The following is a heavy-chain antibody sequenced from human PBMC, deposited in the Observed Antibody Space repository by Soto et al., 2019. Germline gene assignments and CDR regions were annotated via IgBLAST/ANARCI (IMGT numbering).Heavy chain of an antibody. D-gene: IGHD3-9*01. CDR3: ASEPTGRGWFDP. CDR1: GGSISSGGYY. J-gene: IGHJ5*02. V-gene: IGHV4-31*03. CDR2: IYYSGST. Sequence: SETLSLTSTVSGGSISSGGYYWSWIRQHPGKGLEWIGYIYYSGSTYYNPSLKSRVTISVDTSKNQFSLKLSSVTAADTAVYYCASEPTGRGWFDPWGQGTLVTVSS.